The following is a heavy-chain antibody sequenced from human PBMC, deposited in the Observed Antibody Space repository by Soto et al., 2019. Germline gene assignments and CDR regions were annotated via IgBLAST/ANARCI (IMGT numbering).Heavy chain of an antibody. CDR3: ARVVGSVLRFFPHPPNWFYP. Sequence: SETLSLTCAVYGGSFSGYYWSWIRQPPGKGLEWIGEINHSGSTNYNPSLKSRVTISVDTSKNQFSLKLSSVTAADTAVYYCARVVGSVLRFFPHPPNWFYPWGQGTLVTVSS. J-gene: IGHJ5*02. D-gene: IGHD3-3*01. CDR2: INHSGST. V-gene: IGHV4-34*01. CDR1: GGSFSGYY.